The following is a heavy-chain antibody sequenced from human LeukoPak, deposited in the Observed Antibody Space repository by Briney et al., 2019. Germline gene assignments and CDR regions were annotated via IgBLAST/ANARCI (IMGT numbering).Heavy chain of an antibody. Sequence: PSETLSLTCTVSGDSISSYYWSWIRQPPGKGLEWIGYIYNSGSTNYNPSLKSRVTTSLGTSKNQFSLKLTSVTAADTAVYYCARGASYTSTSYFFDYWGQGTLVTVSS. D-gene: IGHD6-13*01. CDR1: GDSISSYY. CDR2: IYNSGST. CDR3: ARGASYTSTSYFFDY. V-gene: IGHV4-59*13. J-gene: IGHJ4*02.